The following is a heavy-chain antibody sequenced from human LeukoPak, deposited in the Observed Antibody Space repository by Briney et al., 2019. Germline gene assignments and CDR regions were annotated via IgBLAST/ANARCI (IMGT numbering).Heavy chain of an antibody. J-gene: IGHJ3*02. D-gene: IGHD3-3*01. Sequence: SETLSLTCTVSGGSISSYYWSWIRQPPGKGLEWIGYIYYSGSTNYNPSLKSRVTISVDTSKNQFSLKLSSVTAADTAVYYCARDPTEVHYDFWSGYYTGHDAFDIWGQGTMVTVSS. CDR2: IYYSGST. CDR1: GGSISSYY. V-gene: IGHV4-59*12. CDR3: ARDPTEVHYDFWSGYYTGHDAFDI.